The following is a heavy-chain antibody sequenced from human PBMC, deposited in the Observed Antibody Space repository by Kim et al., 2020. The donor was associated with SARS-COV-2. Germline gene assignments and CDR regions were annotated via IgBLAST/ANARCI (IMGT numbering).Heavy chain of an antibody. CDR1: GFTFSSYG. CDR3: AKLRTDIVVSRDY. J-gene: IGHJ4*02. CDR2: ISYDGSNK. Sequence: GGSLRLSCAASGFTFSSYGMHWVRQAPGKGLEWVAVISYDGSNKYYADSVKGRFTISRDNSKNTLYLQMNSLRAEDTAVYYCAKLRTDIVVSRDYWGQGTLVTVSS. V-gene: IGHV3-30*18. D-gene: IGHD2-2*01.